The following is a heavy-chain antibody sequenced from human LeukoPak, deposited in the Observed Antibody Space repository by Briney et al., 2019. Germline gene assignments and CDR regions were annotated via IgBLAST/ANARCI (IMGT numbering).Heavy chain of an antibody. Sequence: GGSLRLSCAASGFTFSSYSMNWVRQAPGKGLEWVSGISASGGSTYYGDSVKGRFIISRDNSKNTLYLQMNSLRAEDTAVYYCAKRDSTNAFDIWGQGTMVTVSS. D-gene: IGHD2/OR15-2a*01. J-gene: IGHJ3*02. V-gene: IGHV3-23*01. CDR1: GFTFSSYS. CDR3: AKRDSTNAFDI. CDR2: ISASGGST.